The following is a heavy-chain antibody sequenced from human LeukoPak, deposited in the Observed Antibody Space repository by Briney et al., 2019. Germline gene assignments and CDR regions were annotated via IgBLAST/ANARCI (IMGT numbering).Heavy chain of an antibody. CDR3: AREWGNSGFDY. Sequence: GGSLRLSCTASEFTFSSYWMSWVRQAPGKGLEWVAVISYDGNDKYYADSVKGRFTISRDSSENTLFLQMSSLRIEDTAVYYCAREWGNSGFDYWGQGTLVTVSS. J-gene: IGHJ4*02. V-gene: IGHV3-30-3*01. CDR1: EFTFSSYW. CDR2: ISYDGNDK. D-gene: IGHD6-25*01.